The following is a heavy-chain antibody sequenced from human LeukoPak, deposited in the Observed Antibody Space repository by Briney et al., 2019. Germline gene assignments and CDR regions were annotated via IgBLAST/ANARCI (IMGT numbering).Heavy chain of an antibody. CDR3: ARDSSEFRSLIFH. CDR1: GGTFSSYA. Sequence: ASVKVSCKASGGTFSSYAINWVRQAPGQGLEWMGGITPMFGTAKYAQKFQGRVTITADESTSTAYMELSSLRSEDTAVYYCARDSSEFRSLIFHWGQGTLVTVSS. D-gene: IGHD3-9*01. V-gene: IGHV1-69*13. CDR2: ITPMFGTA. J-gene: IGHJ1*01.